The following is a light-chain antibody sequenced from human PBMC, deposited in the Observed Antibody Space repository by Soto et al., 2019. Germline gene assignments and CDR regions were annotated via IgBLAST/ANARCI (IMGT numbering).Light chain of an antibody. CDR1: QSLLHSNGYNY. CDR2: LGS. CDR3: MQALQTGYT. J-gene: IGKJ2*01. V-gene: IGKV2-28*01. Sequence: DIVMTQSPLSLPVTPGEPASISCRSSQSLLHSNGYNYLDWYLQKPGQSPHLLIYLGSSRASGVPDRFSGSGSCTDFTLKISRVEAEDVGVYYCMQALQTGYTFGQGTKLEIK.